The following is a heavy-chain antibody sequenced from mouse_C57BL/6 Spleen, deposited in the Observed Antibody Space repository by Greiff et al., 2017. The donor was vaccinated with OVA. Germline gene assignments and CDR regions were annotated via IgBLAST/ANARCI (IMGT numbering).Heavy chain of an antibody. Sequence: VQLQQSGAELVKPGASVKLSCKASGYTFTSYWMHWVKQRPGQGLEWIGMIHPNSGSTNYNEKFKSKATLTVDKSSSTAYMQLSSLTSEDSAVYYCASPYGSSLLAYWGQGTLVTVSA. CDR3: ASPYGSSLLAY. CDR1: GYTFTSYW. V-gene: IGHV1-64*01. J-gene: IGHJ3*01. CDR2: IHPNSGST. D-gene: IGHD1-1*01.